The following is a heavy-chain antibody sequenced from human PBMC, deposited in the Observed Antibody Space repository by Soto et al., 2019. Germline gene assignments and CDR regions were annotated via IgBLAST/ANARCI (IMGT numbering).Heavy chain of an antibody. J-gene: IGHJ4*02. CDR3: ARHGLRYFDSSGYYSGPPLDY. D-gene: IGHD3-22*01. V-gene: IGHV4-38-2*01. CDR2: IYHTGTT. Sequence: SETLSLTCAVSGFSISSDYFWGWIRQPPGKGLEWIGSIYHTGTTYYSPSLKSRATIFLDTSKNQFSLNLTSVTAADTAIYYCARHGLRYFDSSGYYSGPPLDYWGQGARVTVFS. CDR1: GFSISSDYF.